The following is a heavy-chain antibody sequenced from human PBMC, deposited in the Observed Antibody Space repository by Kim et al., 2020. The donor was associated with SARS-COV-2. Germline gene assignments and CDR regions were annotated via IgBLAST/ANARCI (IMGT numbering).Heavy chain of an antibody. CDR2: T. CDR3: ARGAVGATGNY. J-gene: IGHJ4*02. D-gene: IGHD1-26*01. V-gene: IGHV1-18*01. Sequence: TTYAQNLQGRVTMPTDTSTSTAYMELRGLKSDDTAVYYCARGAVGATGNYWGQGTLVTVSS.